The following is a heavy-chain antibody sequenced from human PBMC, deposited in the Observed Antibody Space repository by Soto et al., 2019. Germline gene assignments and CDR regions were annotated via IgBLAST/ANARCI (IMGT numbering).Heavy chain of an antibody. CDR2: IYWNDDK. CDR1: GFALSTSGVG. D-gene: IGHD3-16*01. V-gene: IGHV2-5*01. CDR3: AHTLSSADYVSWYFDL. J-gene: IGHJ2*01. Sequence: QITLKESGPTLVKPTQTLTLTCTFSGFALSTSGVGVGWIRQSPGKALEWVALIYWNDDKRYSPSLKSRLTIPKDNSKNQVVLTMTNMDPVDTATYYCAHTLSSADYVSWYFDLWGRGTLVTVSS.